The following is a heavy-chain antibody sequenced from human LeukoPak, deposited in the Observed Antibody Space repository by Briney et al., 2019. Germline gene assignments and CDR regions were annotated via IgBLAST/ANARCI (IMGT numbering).Heavy chain of an antibody. CDR1: GGSIISSSYY. CDR2: IYYSGST. Sequence: SETLSLTCTRSGGSIISSSYYWGWIRQPRGKGLEWIGSIYYSGSTYYNPSLKSRVTISVDTSKNQFSLKLTSVTAADTAVYYCASLSSVAVEKPFDYWGQGSLVTVSS. V-gene: IGHV4-39*01. J-gene: IGHJ4*02. D-gene: IGHD2-15*01. CDR3: ASLSSVAVEKPFDY.